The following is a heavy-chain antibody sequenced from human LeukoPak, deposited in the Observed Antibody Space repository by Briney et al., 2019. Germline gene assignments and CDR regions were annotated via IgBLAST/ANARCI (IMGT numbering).Heavy chain of an antibody. CDR2: FYTSGST. D-gene: IGHD3-3*01. CDR1: GGSISSGSYY. CDR3: ARAENDFWSGYYFDY. V-gene: IGHV4-61*02. J-gene: IGHJ4*02. Sequence: SETLSLTCTVSGGSISSGSYYWSWIRQPAGKGLEWIGRFYTSGSTNYNPPLKSRVTISVDTSKNQFSLKLSSVTAADTAVYYCARAENDFWSGYYFDYWGQGTLVTVSS.